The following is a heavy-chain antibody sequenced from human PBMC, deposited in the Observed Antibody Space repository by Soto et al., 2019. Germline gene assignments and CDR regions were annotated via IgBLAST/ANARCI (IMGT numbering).Heavy chain of an antibody. V-gene: IGHV6-1*01. CDR2: TYFRSKWYN. CDR1: GDSVSINTAS. Sequence: SPTLSLNWAISGDSVSINTASWNWIMQSPSRGLEWLGRTYFRSKWYNDYAVSVKSRIIINPDTSNNQFSLQLNSVTPEDTAVYFCAKGDNLGPKTGYAFDPWGQGTLVTVSS. J-gene: IGHJ5*02. CDR3: AKGDNLGPKTGYAFDP. D-gene: IGHD5-12*01.